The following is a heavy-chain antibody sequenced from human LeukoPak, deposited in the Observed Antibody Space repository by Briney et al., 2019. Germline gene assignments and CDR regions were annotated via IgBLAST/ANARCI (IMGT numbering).Heavy chain of an antibody. Sequence: ASVNASCKASGYTFTGYYMHWVPQAPGQGLEWMGWINPNSGGTNYAQKFQGRVTMTRDTSISTAYMELSRPRSDDTAVYYCANWGGRAHYFDYWGEGTLVTVSS. J-gene: IGHJ4*02. CDR1: GYTFTGYY. D-gene: IGHD7-27*01. V-gene: IGHV1-2*02. CDR2: INPNSGGT. CDR3: ANWGGRAHYFDY.